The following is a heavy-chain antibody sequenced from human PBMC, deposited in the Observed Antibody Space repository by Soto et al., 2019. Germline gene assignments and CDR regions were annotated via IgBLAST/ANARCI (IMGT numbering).Heavy chain of an antibody. CDR3: TTDRDIVVVPAALGWFDP. CDR2: IKSKTDGGTT. CDR1: GFTFSNAW. Sequence: PGGSLRLSCAASGFTFSNAWMSWVRQAPGKGLEWVGRIKSKTDGGTTDYAAPVKGRFTISRDDSKNTLYLQMNSLKTEDTAVYYCTTDRDIVVVPAALGWFDPWGRGTLVTVSS. D-gene: IGHD2-2*01. V-gene: IGHV3-15*01. J-gene: IGHJ5*02.